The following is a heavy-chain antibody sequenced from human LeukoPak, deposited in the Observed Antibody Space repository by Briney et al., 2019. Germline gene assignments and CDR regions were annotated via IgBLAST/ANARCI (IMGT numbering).Heavy chain of an antibody. CDR3: TRDSNYDILTGAFDY. D-gene: IGHD3-9*01. CDR2: IRSKAYGGTT. J-gene: IGHJ4*02. V-gene: IGHV3-49*03. Sequence: GRSLRLSCTASGFTFGDYAMSWFRQAPGKGLEWVGFIRSKAYGGTTEYAASVKGRFTISRDDSKSIAYLQMNSLKTEDTAVYYCTRDSNYDILTGAFDYWGQGTLVTVSS. CDR1: GFTFGDYA.